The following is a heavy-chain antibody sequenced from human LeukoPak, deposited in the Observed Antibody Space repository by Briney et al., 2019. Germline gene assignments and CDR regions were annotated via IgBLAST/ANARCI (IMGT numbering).Heavy chain of an antibody. D-gene: IGHD5-18*01. CDR2: IYYSGST. CDR3: ARHRSTLTGYSYGMGYYYYGMDV. CDR1: GGSISSSNYY. V-gene: IGHV4-39*01. J-gene: IGHJ6*02. Sequence: SETLSLTCTVSGGSISSSNYYWAWIRQPPGKGLEWIGSIYYSGSTYYNPSLKSRVTISVDTSKNQFSLKLSSVTAADTAVYYCARHRSTLTGYSYGMGYYYYGMDVWGQGTTVTVSS.